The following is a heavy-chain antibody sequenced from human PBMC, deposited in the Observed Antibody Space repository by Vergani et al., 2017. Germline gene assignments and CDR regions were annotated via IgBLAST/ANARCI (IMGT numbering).Heavy chain of an antibody. CDR3: ARVGYGPRHCNF. J-gene: IGHJ4*02. CDR1: GDSVSSESAA. CDR2: TYYRSKWYY. Sequence: QVQLQQSGPGLVKPSQTLSLTCVISGDSVSSESAAWNWIRQSPSGGLEWLGRTYYRSKWYYDYSESVKSRITINPDISKNQFSLHLNSVTPEDSAMYYCARVGYGPRHCNFWGQGTLVTVSS. V-gene: IGHV6-1*01. D-gene: IGHD5-12*01.